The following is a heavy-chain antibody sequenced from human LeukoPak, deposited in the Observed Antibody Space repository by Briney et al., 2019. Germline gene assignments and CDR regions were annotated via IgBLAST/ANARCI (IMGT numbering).Heavy chain of an antibody. CDR3: ARESPYGDYNY. Sequence: PGGSLRLSCAASGFTFNNYAMSWVRQAPGKGLEWVAVIWYDGSNKFYADSVKGRFTISRDNSKNTLYLQMNSLRAEDTAVYYCARESPYGDYNYWGQGTLVTVSS. CDR2: IWYDGSNK. V-gene: IGHV3-33*08. J-gene: IGHJ4*02. D-gene: IGHD4-17*01. CDR1: GFTFNNYA.